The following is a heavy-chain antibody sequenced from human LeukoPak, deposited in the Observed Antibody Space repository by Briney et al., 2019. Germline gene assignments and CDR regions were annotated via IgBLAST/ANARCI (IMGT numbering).Heavy chain of an antibody. Sequence: GGSLRLSCGASGFSFSNYAMTWVRQAPGKGLEWVSGISDSGSTAFYADSVKGRFTISRDNSKNTLYLQMNSLRAEDTAVYYCANSMVRGVIAPLDYWGQGTLVTVSS. D-gene: IGHD3-10*01. CDR1: GFSFSNYA. CDR2: ISDSGSTA. V-gene: IGHV3-23*01. J-gene: IGHJ4*02. CDR3: ANSMVRGVIAPLDY.